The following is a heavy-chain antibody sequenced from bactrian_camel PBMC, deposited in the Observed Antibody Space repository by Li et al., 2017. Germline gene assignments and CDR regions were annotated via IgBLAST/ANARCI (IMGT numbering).Heavy chain of an antibody. Sequence: HVQLVESGGGSVQAGGSLRLSCAASGLTDSLNCMGWFRQAPGKEREGVATIYTGDDSTYYIDSVKGRFTISQDNAKNMIYLQMNNLKPEDTAIYFCAYSLLVWTATTVDFRPQVRGQGTQVTVS. CDR3: AYSLLVWTATTVDFRPQV. CDR1: GLTDSLNC. CDR2: IYTGDDST. V-gene: IGHV3S1*01. D-gene: IGHD1*01. J-gene: IGHJ4*01.